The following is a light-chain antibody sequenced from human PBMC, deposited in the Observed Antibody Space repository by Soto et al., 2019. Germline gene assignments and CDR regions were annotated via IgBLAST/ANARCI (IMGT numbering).Light chain of an antibody. CDR1: QSVSNSY. Sequence: EIVLTQSPDTLSLSPGERAALSCRASQSVSNSYLAWYQQKPGQAPRLLIYGASIRATGIPDRFSGSGSGTDFTLTISRLEPEDFAVYYCHQYGSSPCTFGQGTKLEIK. J-gene: IGKJ2*02. CDR3: HQYGSSPCT. V-gene: IGKV3-20*01. CDR2: GAS.